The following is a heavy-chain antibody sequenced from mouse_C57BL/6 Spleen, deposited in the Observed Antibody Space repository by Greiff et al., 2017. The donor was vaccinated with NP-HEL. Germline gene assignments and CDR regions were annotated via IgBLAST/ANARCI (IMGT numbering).Heavy chain of an antibody. D-gene: IGHD2-4*01. CDR2: ISYDGSN. CDR1: GYSITSGYY. V-gene: IGHV3-6*01. J-gene: IGHJ4*01. Sequence: EVKLQESGPGLVKPSQSLSLTCSVTGYSITSGYYWNWIRQFPGNKLEWMGYISYDGSNNYNPSLKNRISITRDTSKNQFFLKLNSLTTEDTATYYCARDSDYSPYAMDYWGQGTSVTVSS. CDR3: ARDSDYSPYAMDY.